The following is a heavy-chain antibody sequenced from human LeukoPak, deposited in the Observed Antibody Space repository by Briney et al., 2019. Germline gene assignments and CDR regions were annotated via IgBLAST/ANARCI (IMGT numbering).Heavy chain of an antibody. CDR3: ARVRLVGATYDAFDI. Sequence: PGGSLRLSYAASGFTFSSYWMHWVRQAPGKGLVWVSRINSDGSSTSYADSVKGRFTISRGNAKNTLYLQMNSLRAEDTAVYYCARVRLVGATYDAFDIWGQGTMVTVSS. D-gene: IGHD1-26*01. CDR2: INSDGSST. J-gene: IGHJ3*02. V-gene: IGHV3-74*01. CDR1: GFTFSSYW.